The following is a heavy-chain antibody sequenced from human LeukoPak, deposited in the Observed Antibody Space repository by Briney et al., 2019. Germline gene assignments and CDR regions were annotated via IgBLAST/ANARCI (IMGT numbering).Heavy chain of an antibody. V-gene: IGHV3-30*02. CDR2: IRYDGSNK. Sequence: GGSLRLSCAASGFTFSSYGMHWVRQAPGKGLEWVAFIRYDGSNKYYADSVKGRFTISRDNSKNTLYLQMNSLRAEDTAVYYCAKGPLLWFGESDAFDIWGQGTMVTVSS. CDR1: GFTFSSYG. CDR3: AKGPLLWFGESDAFDI. J-gene: IGHJ3*02. D-gene: IGHD3-10*01.